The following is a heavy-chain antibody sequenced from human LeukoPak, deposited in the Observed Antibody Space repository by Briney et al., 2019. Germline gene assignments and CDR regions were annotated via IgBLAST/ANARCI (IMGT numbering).Heavy chain of an antibody. CDR1: GGSVSSGSYY. J-gene: IGHJ6*02. V-gene: IGHV4-61*01. Sequence: SETLSLTCTVSGGSVSSGSYYWSWIRQPPGKGLEWIGYIYYSGSTNYNPSLKSRVTISVDTSKNQFSLKLSSVTAADTAVYYCASQYYDFWSGYRPRYYGMDVWGQGTTVTVSS. CDR3: ASQYYDFWSGYRPRYYGMDV. D-gene: IGHD3-3*01. CDR2: IYYSGST.